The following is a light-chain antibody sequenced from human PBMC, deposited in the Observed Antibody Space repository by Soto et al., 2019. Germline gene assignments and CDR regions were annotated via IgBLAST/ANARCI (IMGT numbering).Light chain of an antibody. V-gene: IGKV1-39*01. Sequence: DIQMTQPPSSLSASVGDRVTITCRASQSISSYLNWYQQKPGKAPKLLIYAASSLQSGVPSRFSGGVSGTDFTLTISSLQPEDFANYYGQQSYSPHMDTFGQGTKLEIK. CDR1: QSISSY. J-gene: IGKJ2*01. CDR2: AAS. CDR3: QQSYSPHMDT.